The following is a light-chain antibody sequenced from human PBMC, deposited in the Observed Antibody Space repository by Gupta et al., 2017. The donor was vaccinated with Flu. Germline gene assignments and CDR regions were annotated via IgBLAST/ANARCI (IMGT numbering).Light chain of an antibody. CDR1: QTMSSSY. J-gene: IGKJ2*01. CDR3: QQFGDSFT. V-gene: IGKV3-20*01. Sequence: PGTLSLSPGASATLSCRASQTMSSSYLAWFQQKPGQAPRLLIYGASGRATGIAGRFSGGGSGTEFTLTISRLEPEDFAMYYFQQFGDSFTFGQGTKLEI. CDR2: GAS.